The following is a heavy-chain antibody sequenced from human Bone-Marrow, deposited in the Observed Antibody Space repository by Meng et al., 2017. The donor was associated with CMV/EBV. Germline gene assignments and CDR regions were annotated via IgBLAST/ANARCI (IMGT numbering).Heavy chain of an antibody. CDR3: ARDLWVPAAIPNYDYYYGMDV. CDR1: GGSISSSSYY. J-gene: IGHJ6*02. CDR2: IYYSGST. D-gene: IGHD2-2*02. V-gene: IGHV4-39*07. Sequence: SETLSLTCTVSGGSISSSSYYWGWIRQPPGKGLEWIGSIYYSGSTYYNPSLKSRVTISVDTSKNQFSLKLSSVTAADTAVYYCARDLWVPAAIPNYDYYYGMDVWGQGTTVTVSS.